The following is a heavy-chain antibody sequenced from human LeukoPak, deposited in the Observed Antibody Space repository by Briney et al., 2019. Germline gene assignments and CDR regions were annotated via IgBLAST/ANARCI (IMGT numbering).Heavy chain of an antibody. J-gene: IGHJ4*02. V-gene: IGHV3-30*02. CDR3: ARLMVGHAGVGATHLDY. CDR1: GFTLSTYG. Sequence: PGRSLRLPCAASGFTLSTYGMHWVRQPPAKGLEWVTFIRHDGSATYYADSVKGPLTSSRHNSKSTVHVEVNSQIPEDTAVYYCARLMVGHAGVGATHLDYWGQGTLLSVSS. CDR2: IRHDGSAT. D-gene: IGHD1-26*01.